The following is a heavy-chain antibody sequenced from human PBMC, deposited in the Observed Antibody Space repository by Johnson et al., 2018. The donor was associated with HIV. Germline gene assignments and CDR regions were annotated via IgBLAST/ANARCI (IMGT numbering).Heavy chain of an antibody. CDR2: IKQDGSDK. J-gene: IGHJ3*02. CDR1: GFTFSSYW. V-gene: IGHV3-7*01. CDR3: ASGYCSSTSCYGRKLLDDAFDI. D-gene: IGHD2-2*03. Sequence: VQLVESGGGLVQPGGSLRVSCAASGFTFSSYWMSWVRQAPGKGLEWVANIKQDGSDKHSVDSVKGRFTISRDNAKNSLYLQMNSLRAEDTAVYYCASGYCSSTSCYGRKLLDDAFDIWGQGTMVTVSS.